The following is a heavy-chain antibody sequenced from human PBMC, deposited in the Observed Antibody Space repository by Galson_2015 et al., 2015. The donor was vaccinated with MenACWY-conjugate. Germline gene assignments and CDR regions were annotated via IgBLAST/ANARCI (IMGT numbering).Heavy chain of an antibody. J-gene: IGHJ4*02. D-gene: IGHD3-10*01. Sequence: SLRLSCAASGFNVRTSWMHWVRQAPGKGLVWVSRISDYGNNTDYAHSVGGRFTISRDNAKNTLYLQMNSLRAEDTAVYYCVRDFGGPFDYWGQGALVTVSS. CDR1: GFNVRTSW. CDR2: ISDYGNNT. V-gene: IGHV3-74*01. CDR3: VRDFGGPFDY.